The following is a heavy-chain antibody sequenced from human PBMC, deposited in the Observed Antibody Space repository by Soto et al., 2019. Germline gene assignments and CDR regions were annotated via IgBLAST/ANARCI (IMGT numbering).Heavy chain of an antibody. CDR1: GGAISSSNW. CDR2: IYHSGST. J-gene: IGHJ4*02. D-gene: IGHD3-10*01. V-gene: IGHV4-4*02. CDR3: ARRWGEGRVDY. Sequence: QVQLQESGPGLVKPSWTLSLTCAASGGAISSSNWWSWVRQPPGKGLQWIGDIYHSGSTNYIPSLKSRVTISVDKTRNPSALKLSSVTAADTAVYYCARRWGEGRVDYWGQGTLVTVSS.